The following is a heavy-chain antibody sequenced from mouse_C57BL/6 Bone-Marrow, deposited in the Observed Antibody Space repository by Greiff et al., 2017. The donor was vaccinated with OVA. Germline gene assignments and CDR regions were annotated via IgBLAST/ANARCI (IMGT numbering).Heavy chain of an antibody. V-gene: IGHV8-12*01. Sequence: QVTLKESGPGILQSSQTLSLTCSFSGFSLSNSGMGVSWIRQPSGQGLEWLAHIYWDDDKRYNPSLKSRLTISKNTSRNQVFLKITSWHTADTATYYCALRSRWLLLFDYWGQGTTLTVSS. CDR2: IYWDDDK. D-gene: IGHD2-3*01. CDR3: ALRSRWLLLFDY. CDR1: GFSLSNSGMG. J-gene: IGHJ2*01.